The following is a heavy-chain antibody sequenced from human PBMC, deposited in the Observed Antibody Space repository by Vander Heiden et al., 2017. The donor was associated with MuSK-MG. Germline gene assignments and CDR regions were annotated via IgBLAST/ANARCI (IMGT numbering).Heavy chain of an antibody. V-gene: IGHV3-11*01. CDR3: ASGMKGGFDP. CDR2: ISSSGRTI. Sequence: QVQLGESGGGLVKPGGSLTPSCAASGFTFSDYYMSWIRQAPGKGLEWVSYISSSGRTIDDADSVKGRFTISRDNAKNSLYLKMKSLRAEDTAVYYGASGMKGGFDPWGQGTLVTVYS. CDR1: GFTFSDYY. J-gene: IGHJ5*02.